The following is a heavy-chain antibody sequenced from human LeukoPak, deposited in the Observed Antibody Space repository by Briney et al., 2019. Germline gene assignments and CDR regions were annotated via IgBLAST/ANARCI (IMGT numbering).Heavy chain of an antibody. CDR3: ARVEYYYDSSGYVYYFDY. CDR2: INPNSGGT. Sequence: ASVKVSCKDSGYTFTGYYMHWVRQAPGQGLEWMGRINPNSGGTNYAQKFQGRVTMTRDTSISTAYMELSRLRSDDTAVYYCARVEYYYDSSGYVYYFDYWGQGTLVTVSS. CDR1: GYTFTGYY. J-gene: IGHJ4*02. D-gene: IGHD3-22*01. V-gene: IGHV1-2*06.